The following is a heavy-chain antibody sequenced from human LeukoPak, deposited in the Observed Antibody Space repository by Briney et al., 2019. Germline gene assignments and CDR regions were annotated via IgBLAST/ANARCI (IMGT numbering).Heavy chain of an antibody. D-gene: IGHD2-21*02. Sequence: ASVKVSCKASGYTFTSYGISWVRQAPGQGLEWMGWISAYNGNTNYAQKLQGRVTMTTDTSTSTAYMELRSLRSDDTAVYYCARDCGGDCCPYYYYYYMDVWGKGTTVTVSS. V-gene: IGHV1-18*01. CDR2: ISAYNGNT. J-gene: IGHJ6*03. CDR3: ARDCGGDCCPYYYYYYMDV. CDR1: GYTFTSYG.